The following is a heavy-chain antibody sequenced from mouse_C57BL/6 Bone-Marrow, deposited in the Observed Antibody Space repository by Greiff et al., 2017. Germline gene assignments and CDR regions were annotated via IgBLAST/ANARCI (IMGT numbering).Heavy chain of an antibody. V-gene: IGHV2-9*01. CDR1: GFSLTSYG. CDR2: IWGGGGT. J-gene: IGHJ4*01. Sequence: QVQLKQSGPGLVAPSQCLSITCTASGFSLTSYGVHWVSQPPGQGLEWLGVIWGGGGTTYNSALMSSLSISKDNSESQVFLKMNSLQTDDSAMYYCAKRGYYYAMDYWGQGTSVTVSS. CDR3: AKRGYYYAMDY.